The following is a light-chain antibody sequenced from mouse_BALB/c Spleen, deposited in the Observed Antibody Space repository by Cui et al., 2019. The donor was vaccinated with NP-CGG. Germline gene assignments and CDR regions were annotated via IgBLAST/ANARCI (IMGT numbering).Light chain of an antibody. CDR3: ALWYSNHWV. CDR1: TGAVTTSNY. V-gene: IGLV1*01. Sequence: QPAVTQEPALPTPPGETVTLTCRSNTGAVTTSNYANWVQEKPDHLFTGLIGGTNNRVPGVPARFSGSLIGDKAALTITGAQTEDEAIYFCALWYSNHWVFGGGTKLTVL. J-gene: IGLJ1*01. CDR2: GTN.